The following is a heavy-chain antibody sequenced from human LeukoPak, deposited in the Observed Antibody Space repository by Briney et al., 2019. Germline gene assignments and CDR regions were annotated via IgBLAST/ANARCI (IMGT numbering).Heavy chain of an antibody. CDR2: MNPNSGNA. D-gene: IGHD1-20*01. V-gene: IGHV1-8*01. CDR3: AREGALTGTTTAFHI. J-gene: IGHJ3*02. Sequence: ASVKVSCKASGYTFTSYDINWVRQATGQGLEWMGWMNPNSGNAGYAQKFQGRVTMTRNTSISTAYMELSSLRSEDTAVYYCAREGALTGTTTAFHIWGQGTMVTVSS. CDR1: GYTFTSYD.